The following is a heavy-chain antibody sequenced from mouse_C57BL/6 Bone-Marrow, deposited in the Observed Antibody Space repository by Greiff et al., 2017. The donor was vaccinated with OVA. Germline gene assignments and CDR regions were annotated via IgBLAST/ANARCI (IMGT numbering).Heavy chain of an antibody. Sequence: QLKESGAELVRPGASVKLSCTASGFNIKDDYMHWVKQRPEQGLEWIGWIDPENGATEYASKFQGKATLTADTSSNTAYLQLRSLTSEDTAVYYCTTWGTTVAPYYAMDYWGQGTSVTVSS. CDR2: IDPENGAT. V-gene: IGHV14-4*01. J-gene: IGHJ4*01. CDR1: GFNIKDDY. D-gene: IGHD1-1*01. CDR3: TTWGTTVAPYYAMDY.